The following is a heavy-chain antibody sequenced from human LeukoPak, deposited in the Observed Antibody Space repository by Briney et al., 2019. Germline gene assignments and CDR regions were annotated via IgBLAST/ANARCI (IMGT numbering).Heavy chain of an antibody. CDR1: GFTLSSSW. J-gene: IGHJ2*01. CDR3: ARAGNYYFDL. Sequence: GGSLRLSCAASGFTLSSSWMHWVRHGPGKGLVWVARMNGDGRTINYADSVKGRFTISRDNAKNTLYLQMNSLRAEDAAVYYCARAGNYYFDLWGRGTLVTVSS. D-gene: IGHD1-7*01. V-gene: IGHV3-74*01. CDR2: MNGDGRTI.